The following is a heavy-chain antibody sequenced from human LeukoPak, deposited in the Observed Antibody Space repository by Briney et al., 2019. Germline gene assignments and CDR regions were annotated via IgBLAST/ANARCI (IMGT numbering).Heavy chain of an antibody. J-gene: IGHJ4*02. D-gene: IGHD5-18*01. Sequence: PSETLSLTCTVSGGSISSYYWSWIRQPPGKGLEWIGYISYSGSANYNPSLKSRVTISVDTSKNQFSLKLSSVTAADTAVYYCARGNGYLFWGQGTLVTVSS. CDR3: ARGNGYLF. CDR1: GGSISSYY. V-gene: IGHV4-59*01. CDR2: ISYSGSA.